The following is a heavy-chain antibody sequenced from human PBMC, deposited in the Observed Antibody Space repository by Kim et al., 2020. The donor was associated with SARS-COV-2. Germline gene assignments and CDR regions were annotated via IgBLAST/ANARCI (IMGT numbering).Heavy chain of an antibody. D-gene: IGHD3-16*01. CDR1: GFTFTFYS. V-gene: IGHV1-46*01. J-gene: IGHJ1*01. CDR3: AKEGGH. Sequence: ASVKASCKASGFTFTFYSMHWVRQAPGQGLEWMGMINRSGGGTNYAQKFQARVTMTGDTYTNTVYMELSSLRSDDTAVYFCAKEGGHRGLGTWVTVSS. CDR2: INRSGGGT.